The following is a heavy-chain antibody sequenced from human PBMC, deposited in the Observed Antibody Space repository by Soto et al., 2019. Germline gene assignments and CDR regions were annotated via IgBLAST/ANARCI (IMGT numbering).Heavy chain of an antibody. J-gene: IGHJ4*02. Sequence: EVQLLESGGGMVQPGGSLRLSCAASGFTFSSYAMSWVRQAPGKGLEWVSAISGSGGSTYYADSVKGRFTISRDNSKNTLYLQMNSLRAEDTAVYYCAKPTDSGYSYGAFDYWGQGTLVTVSS. D-gene: IGHD5-18*01. V-gene: IGHV3-23*01. CDR2: ISGSGGST. CDR3: AKPTDSGYSYGAFDY. CDR1: GFTFSSYA.